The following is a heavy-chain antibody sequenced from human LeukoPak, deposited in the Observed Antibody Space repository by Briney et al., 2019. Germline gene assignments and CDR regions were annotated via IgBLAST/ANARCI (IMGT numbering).Heavy chain of an antibody. J-gene: IGHJ4*02. D-gene: IGHD6-13*01. V-gene: IGHV4-39*01. Sequence: GSLRLSCAVSGFSVSSFGMSWVRQPPGKGLEWIGSIYYSGSTYYNPSLKSRVTISVDTSKNQFSLKLSSVTAADTAVYYCARHGWGIAAAGVDYWGQGTLVTVSS. CDR3: ARHGWGIAAAGVDY. CDR1: GFSVSSFG. CDR2: IYYSGST.